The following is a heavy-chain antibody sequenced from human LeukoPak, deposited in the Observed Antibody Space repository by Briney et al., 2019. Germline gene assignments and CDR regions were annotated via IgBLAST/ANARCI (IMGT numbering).Heavy chain of an antibody. CDR2: IIPIFGTA. V-gene: IGHV1-69*13. D-gene: IGHD5-12*01. CDR1: GGTFSSYA. CDR3: ARDGVAKYYYYYYGMDV. J-gene: IGHJ6*04. Sequence: GASVKVSCKASGGTFSSYAISWVRQAPGQGLEWMGGIIPIFGTANYAQKFQGRVTITADESTSTAYMELSSLRSEDTAVYYCARDGVAKYYYYYYGMDVWGKGHTVTVSS.